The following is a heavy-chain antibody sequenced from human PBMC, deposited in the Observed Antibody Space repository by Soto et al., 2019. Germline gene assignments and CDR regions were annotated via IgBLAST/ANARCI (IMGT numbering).Heavy chain of an antibody. D-gene: IGHD1-26*01. CDR2: IKSKTDGGTT. CDR3: TPVTGARSGSYYSDAFDI. J-gene: IGHJ3*02. V-gene: IGHV3-15*07. Sequence: GGSLRLSCAASGFTFSNAWMNWVRQAPGKGLEWVGRIKSKTDGGTTDYAAPVKGRFTISRDDSKNTLYLQMNSLKTEDTAVYYCTPVTGARSGSYYSDAFDIWGQGTMVTVSS. CDR1: GFTFSNAW.